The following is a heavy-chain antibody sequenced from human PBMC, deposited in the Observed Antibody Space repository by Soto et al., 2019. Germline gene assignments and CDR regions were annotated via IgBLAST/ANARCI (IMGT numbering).Heavy chain of an antibody. D-gene: IGHD2-2*01. Sequence: QVQLVESGGGVVQPGRSLRLSCAASGFTFSSYGMHWVRQAPGKGLEWVAVIWYDGSNKYYADSVKGRFTISRDNSKNTLYLQMNSLRAEDTAVYYCAREYDIVVVPAARYGMDVWGQGTTVTVSS. J-gene: IGHJ6*02. CDR1: GFTFSSYG. V-gene: IGHV3-33*01. CDR3: AREYDIVVVPAARYGMDV. CDR2: IWYDGSNK.